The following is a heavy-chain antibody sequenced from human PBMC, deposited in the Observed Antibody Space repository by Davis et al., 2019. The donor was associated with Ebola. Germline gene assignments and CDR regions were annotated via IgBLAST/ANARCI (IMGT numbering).Heavy chain of an antibody. CDR1: GFTFNTYG. CDR2: IRSSSTYS. V-gene: IGHV3-21*05. J-gene: IGHJ3*01. Sequence: PGGSLRLSCAASGFTFNTYGMHWVRQAPGKGLEWIAYIRSSSTYSVYAASVKGRFTISRDNAKNSLYLKVDSRRAEDTAVYYCARDPFVDAGLITGGAFDLWGQGTMVTVSS. D-gene: IGHD5-18*01. CDR3: ARDPFVDAGLITGGAFDL.